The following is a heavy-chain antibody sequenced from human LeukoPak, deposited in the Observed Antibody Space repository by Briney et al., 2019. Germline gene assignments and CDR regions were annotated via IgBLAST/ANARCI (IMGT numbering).Heavy chain of an antibody. CDR2: ISGGGGST. CDR3: AKDKRGGPYGVDY. D-gene: IGHD2-8*01. CDR1: GFAFSSYA. J-gene: IGHJ4*02. V-gene: IGHV3-23*01. Sequence: GVSLRLSCAASGFAFSSYAMSWVRQTPGKGLEWVSAISGGGGSTYYADSVKGRFTISRDNSKNTLFLQMNSLRAEDTAVYYCAKDKRGGPYGVDYWGQGALVTVSS.